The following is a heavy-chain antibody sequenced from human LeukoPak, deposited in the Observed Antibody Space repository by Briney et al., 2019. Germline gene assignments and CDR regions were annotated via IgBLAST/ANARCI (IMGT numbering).Heavy chain of an antibody. D-gene: IGHD6-19*01. J-gene: IGHJ4*02. Sequence: ASVKVFCKASGYIFTSYDNNWVRQATGQGREWMGWMNSNSGNTGYAQKFEGRVTMTRNTSISTAYMELSSLRSEDTAVYYCARGRHSSGSYEPNYWGQRTLVT. CDR3: ARGRHSSGSYEPNY. V-gene: IGHV1-8*01. CDR1: GYIFTSYD. CDR2: MNSNSGNT.